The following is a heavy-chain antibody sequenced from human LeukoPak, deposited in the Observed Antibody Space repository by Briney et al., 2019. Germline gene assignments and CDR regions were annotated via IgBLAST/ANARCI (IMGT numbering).Heavy chain of an antibody. CDR2: IYTSGST. CDR1: VGSNRSYY. J-gene: IGHJ3*02. CDR3: AREYLDAFDI. V-gene: IGHV4-4*07. Sequence: PSETLSLTRAVSVGSNRSYYWSWIRHPARKGLEGIGRIYTSGSTNYNPSLESRVTMSVDTSKNQFSLKLSSVTAADTAVYYCAREYLDAFDIWGQGTMVTVSS.